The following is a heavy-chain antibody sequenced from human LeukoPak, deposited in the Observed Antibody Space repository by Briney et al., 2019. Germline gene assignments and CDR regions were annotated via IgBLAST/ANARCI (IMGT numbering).Heavy chain of an antibody. Sequence: ASVKVSCKVSGYTLTELSMHWVRQAPGKGLEWMGGFDPEDGETIYAKKFQGRVTMTEDTSTDTAYMELSSLRSEDTAVYYCASTELWSYYYMDVWGKGTTVTISS. CDR2: FDPEDGET. CDR3: ASTELWSYYYMDV. J-gene: IGHJ6*03. CDR1: GYTLTELS. V-gene: IGHV1-24*01. D-gene: IGHD3-16*01.